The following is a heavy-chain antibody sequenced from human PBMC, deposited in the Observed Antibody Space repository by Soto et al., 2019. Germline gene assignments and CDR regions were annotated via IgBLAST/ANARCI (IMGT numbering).Heavy chain of an antibody. D-gene: IGHD5-12*01. Sequence: SETLSLTCAVYGGSFSGYYWSWIRQPPGKGLEWIGEINHSGSTNYNPSLKSRVTISVDTSKNQFSLKLSSVTAADTAVYYCARAKGYSGYDWSYFDYWGQGTLVTVSS. V-gene: IGHV4-34*01. CDR3: ARAKGYSGYDWSYFDY. CDR2: INHSGST. CDR1: GGSFSGYY. J-gene: IGHJ4*02.